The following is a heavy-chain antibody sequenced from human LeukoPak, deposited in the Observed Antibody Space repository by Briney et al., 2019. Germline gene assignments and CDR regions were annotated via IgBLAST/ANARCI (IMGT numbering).Heavy chain of an antibody. Sequence: PSETLSHPRTVSGGSISSYYWSWIRQPPEKGLEWIGYIYYSGSTNYNPSLKSRVTISVDTSKNQSSLKLTSVTAADTAVYFCARHSSLGHFDFWGQGSLATVSS. CDR1: GGSISSYY. CDR3: ARHSSLGHFDF. V-gene: IGHV4-59*08. CDR2: IYYSGST. J-gene: IGHJ4*02.